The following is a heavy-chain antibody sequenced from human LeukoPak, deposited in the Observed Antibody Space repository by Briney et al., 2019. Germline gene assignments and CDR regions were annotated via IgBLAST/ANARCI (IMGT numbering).Heavy chain of an antibody. V-gene: IGHV3-30*02. D-gene: IGHD3-3*01. CDR3: AKGDVLRFLEWLPLDY. CDR1: GFTFSSYG. Sequence: GGSLRLSCAASGFTFSSYGMHWVRQAPGKGLEWVAFIRYDGSNKYYADSVKGRFTISRDNSKNTLYLQMNSLRAEDTAVYYCAKGDVLRFLEWLPLDYWGQGTLVTVSS. J-gene: IGHJ4*02. CDR2: IRYDGSNK.